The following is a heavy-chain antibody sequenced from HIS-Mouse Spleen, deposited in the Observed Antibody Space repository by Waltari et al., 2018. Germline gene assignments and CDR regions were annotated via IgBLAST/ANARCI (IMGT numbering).Heavy chain of an antibody. Sequence: QLQLQESGPGLVKPSETLSLTCTVSGGSISSSSYYWGWIRQPPGKGLEWIGSIYYSGSTNYSPSLKRRVPISVDTSKTQFSLKLSSGTAADTAVYYCERHEHWGSRGPYFDYWGQGTLVTASS. J-gene: IGHJ4*02. D-gene: IGHD7-27*01. CDR2: IYYSGST. V-gene: IGHV4-39*01. CDR3: ERHEHWGSRGPYFDY. CDR1: GGSISSSSYY.